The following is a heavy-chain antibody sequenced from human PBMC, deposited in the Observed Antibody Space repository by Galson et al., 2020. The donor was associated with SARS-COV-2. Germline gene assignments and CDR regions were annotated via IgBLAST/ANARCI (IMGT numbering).Heavy chain of an antibody. D-gene: IGHD3-3*01. V-gene: IGHV2-5*02. J-gene: IGHJ4*02. Sequence: SGPTLVKPTQTLTLTCTFSGFSLSTSGVGVGWIRQPPGKALEWLALIYWDDDKRYSPSLKSRLTITKDTSKNQVVLTMTNMDPVDTATYYCAHKSVGLWRGYFDYWGQGTLVTVSS. CDR2: IYWDDDK. CDR3: AHKSVGLWRGYFDY. CDR1: GFSLSTSGVG.